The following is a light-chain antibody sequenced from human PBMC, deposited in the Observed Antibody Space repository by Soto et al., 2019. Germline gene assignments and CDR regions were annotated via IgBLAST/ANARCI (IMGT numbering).Light chain of an antibody. CDR3: QQYGGSPFT. V-gene: IGKV3-20*01. CDR2: GAS. CDR1: ESVYIKF. Sequence: DIVLTQSPGTLSLSPGESATISCQASESVYIKFFAWYQQKPGQPPRLLIYGASTRATGIPERFSGSGSGTDFVLNINRLEDEDFGVYYCQQYGGSPFTFGPGTRVDIK. J-gene: IGKJ3*01.